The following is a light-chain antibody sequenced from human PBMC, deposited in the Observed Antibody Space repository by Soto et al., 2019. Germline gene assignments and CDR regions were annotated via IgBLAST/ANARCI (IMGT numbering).Light chain of an antibody. V-gene: IGLV2-8*01. CDR2: DVH. J-gene: IGLJ2*01. CDR1: SSDVGGYNY. CDR3: SSYAGSNNLI. Sequence: QSALTQPPSASGSPGQSVTISCTGTSSDVGGYNYVSWYQQHPGKAPKLMIYDVHKWPPGVPDRFSGSKSGNTASLTVSGLQDADEADYYCSSYAGSNNLIFGGGTKLTVL.